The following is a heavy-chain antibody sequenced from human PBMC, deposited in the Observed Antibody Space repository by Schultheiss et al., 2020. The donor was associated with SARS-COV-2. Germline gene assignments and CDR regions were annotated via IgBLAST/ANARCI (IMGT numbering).Heavy chain of an antibody. CDR1: GYTFTSYY. J-gene: IGHJ5*02. V-gene: IGHV1-46*01. D-gene: IGHD3-16*01. Sequence: ASVKVSCKASGYTFTSYYMHWVRQAPGQGLEWMGIINPSGGSTSYAQKFQGRVTMTRDTSISTAYMELSRLRSDDTAVYYCARIPGAWGWFDPWGQGTLVTVSS. CDR2: INPSGGST. CDR3: ARIPGAWGWFDP.